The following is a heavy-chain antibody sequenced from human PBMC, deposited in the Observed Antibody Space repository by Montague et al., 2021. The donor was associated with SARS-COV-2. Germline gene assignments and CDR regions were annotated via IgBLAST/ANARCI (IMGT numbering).Heavy chain of an antibody. CDR3: ARESGSPTYYFYYGVDV. D-gene: IGHD1-26*01. CDR1: GGSISSGNYY. Sequence: TLSLTCTVSGGSISSGNYYWSWIRQPAGKGLEWIGHIYTSGSTNYNPSLKSRVTILVYTSNNQFSLKLSSVTAADTAVYYCARESGSPTYYFYYGVDVWGQGTTVTVSS. V-gene: IGHV4-61*09. CDR2: IYTSGST. J-gene: IGHJ6*02.